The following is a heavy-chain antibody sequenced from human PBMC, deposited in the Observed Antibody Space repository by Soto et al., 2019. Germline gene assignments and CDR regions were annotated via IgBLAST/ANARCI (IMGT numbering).Heavy chain of an antibody. J-gene: IGHJ6*02. V-gene: IGHV1-18*01. D-gene: IGHD5-18*01. CDR2: INADYGNT. Sequence: ASVKVSCKASGYSFTTYYMQWVRQAPGQGLEWMGRINADYGNTQYAQKFRGRVTMTTDTSTTTVYMELTNLRSDDTAVYYCARCIQGDYYYGMDVWGQGTTVTVSS. CDR1: GYSFTTYY. CDR3: ARCIQGDYYYGMDV.